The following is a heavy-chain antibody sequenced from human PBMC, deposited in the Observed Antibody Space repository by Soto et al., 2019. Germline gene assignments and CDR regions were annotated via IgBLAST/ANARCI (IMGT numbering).Heavy chain of an antibody. CDR2: SRNKANSYST. CDR3: ARFSGSYTRGLAY. J-gene: IGHJ4*02. Sequence: PGGSLRLSCAASGFTFSDHYMDWVRQAPGKGLEWVGRSRNKANSYSTEYAASVKGRFTISRDESKNSLYLQMNSLKTEDTAVYYCARFSGSYTRGLAYWGQGTLFTVSS. D-gene: IGHD1-26*01. V-gene: IGHV3-72*01. CDR1: GFTFSDHY.